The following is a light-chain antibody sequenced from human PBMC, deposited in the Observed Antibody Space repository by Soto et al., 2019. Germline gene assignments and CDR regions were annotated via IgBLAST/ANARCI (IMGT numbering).Light chain of an antibody. CDR3: KQYNNWPRT. Sequence: TALPQSQTTSPLSPGERATLSCRASQSLNSYYLAWYQQKVGQAPRLLIYGASNRATGIPARFSGSGSGTEFTLTISSLQSEDFAVYYCKQYNNWPRTFGQGTKVDIK. CDR1: QSLNSY. CDR2: GAS. J-gene: IGKJ1*01. V-gene: IGKV3-15*01.